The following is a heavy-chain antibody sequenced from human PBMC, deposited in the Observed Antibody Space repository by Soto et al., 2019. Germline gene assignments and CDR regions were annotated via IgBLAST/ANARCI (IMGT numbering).Heavy chain of an antibody. J-gene: IGHJ3*02. CDR3: AKEIDYGDYISSIGCAFDI. CDR1: GFTFSSYA. D-gene: IGHD4-17*01. Sequence: SLRLSCAASGFTFSSYAMSWVRQAPGKGLEWVSAISGSGGSTYYADSVKGRFTISRDNSKNTLYLQMNSLRAEDTAVYYCAKEIDYGDYISSIGCAFDIWGQGTMVTVSS. CDR2: ISGSGGST. V-gene: IGHV3-23*01.